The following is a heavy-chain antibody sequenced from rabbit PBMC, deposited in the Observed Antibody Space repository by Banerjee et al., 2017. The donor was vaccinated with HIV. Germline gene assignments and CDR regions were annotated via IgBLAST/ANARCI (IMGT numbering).Heavy chain of an antibody. CDR2: IVAGSSGST. Sequence: QEQLEESGGDLVKPEGSLTLTCTASGFSFSSYWMWWVRQAPGKGLEWIACIVAGSSGSTYYANWAKGRFTISKTSSTTVTLQMASLTAADTATYFCARGRNYAGYAGYGYLCHFNLWGPGTLVTVS. V-gene: IGHV1S45*01. CDR1: GFSFSSYW. CDR3: ARGRNYAGYAGYGYLCHFNL. J-gene: IGHJ4*01. D-gene: IGHD8-1*01.